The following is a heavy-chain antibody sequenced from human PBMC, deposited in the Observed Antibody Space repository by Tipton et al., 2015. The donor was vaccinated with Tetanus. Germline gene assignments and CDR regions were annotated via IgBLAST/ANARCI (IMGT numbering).Heavy chain of an antibody. Sequence: QSGAEVKKPGSSMRLSCKASGNTFSSSTLSWVRQAPGHGLEWMGMIVPLFGSAYYAPKFQDRVTITADTSTDTVYMDLSSLRFDDTAIYYCVRPDRYCSGGSCYLALDSWGQGTLITVSS. D-gene: IGHD2-15*01. CDR3: VRPDRYCSGGSCYLALDS. CDR2: IVPLFGSA. J-gene: IGHJ4*02. CDR1: GNTFSSST. V-gene: IGHV1-69*06.